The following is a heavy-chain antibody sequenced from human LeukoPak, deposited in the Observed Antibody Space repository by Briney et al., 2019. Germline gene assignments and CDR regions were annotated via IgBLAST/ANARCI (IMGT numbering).Heavy chain of an antibody. CDR1: GGSISSYY. V-gene: IGHV4-59*12. CDR3: ARDARATVTMVRGVIITPIYYYYYMDV. J-gene: IGHJ6*03. CDR2: IYYSGST. D-gene: IGHD3-10*01. Sequence: SETLSLTCTVSGGSISSYYWSWIRQPPGKGLEWIGYIYYSGSTDYNPSLKSRVTISVDTSKNQFSLKLSSVTAADTAVYYCARDARATVTMVRGVIITPIYYYYYMDVWGKGTTVTISS.